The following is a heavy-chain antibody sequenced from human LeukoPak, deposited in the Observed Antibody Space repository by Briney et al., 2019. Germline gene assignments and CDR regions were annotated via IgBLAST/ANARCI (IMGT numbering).Heavy chain of an antibody. CDR3: AKEGRTDAFDI. CDR1: GYTFTSYY. V-gene: IGHV1-46*01. J-gene: IGHJ3*02. CDR2: INPSGGST. Sequence: ASVKVSCKASGYTFTSYYMHWVRQAPGQGLEWMGIINPSGGSTSYAQMFQGRVTMTRDTSTSTVYMELSSLRSEDTAVYYCAKEGRTDAFDIWGQGTMVTVSS.